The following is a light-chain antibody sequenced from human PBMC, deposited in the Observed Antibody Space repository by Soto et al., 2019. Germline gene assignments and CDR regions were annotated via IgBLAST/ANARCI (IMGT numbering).Light chain of an antibody. CDR2: EVS. CDR1: SSDVGGYKY. Sequence: QSALTQPASVSGSPGQSITISCTGTSSDVGGYKYVSWYQQHPGKAPKLMIYEVSNRPSGVSSRFSGSKSGNTASLTISGLQAEDEADYYCSSYTRSSTRVFGGGTKVTVL. V-gene: IGLV2-14*01. J-gene: IGLJ3*02. CDR3: SSYTRSSTRV.